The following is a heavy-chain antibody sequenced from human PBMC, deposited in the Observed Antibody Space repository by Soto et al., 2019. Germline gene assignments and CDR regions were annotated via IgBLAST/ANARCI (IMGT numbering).Heavy chain of an antibody. V-gene: IGHV1-8*01. J-gene: IGHJ4*02. CDR2: MNPNSGNT. CDR3: ARGTEFDWLDYFDY. Sequence: ASVKVSCKASGYTFTSYDINWVRQATGQGLEWMGWMNPNSGNTGYAQKFQGRVTMTRNTSISTAYMELSSLRSEDTAVYYCARGTEFDWLDYFDYWGQGTLVTVSS. D-gene: IGHD3-9*01. CDR1: GYTFTSYD.